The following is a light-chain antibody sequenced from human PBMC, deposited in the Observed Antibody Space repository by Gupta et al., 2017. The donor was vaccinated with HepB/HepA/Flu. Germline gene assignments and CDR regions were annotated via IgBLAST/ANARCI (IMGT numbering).Light chain of an antibody. CDR1: SSNIGAGYD. J-gene: IGLJ3*02. V-gene: IGLV1-40*01. Sequence: QSVLTQPPSVSGAPGPRVTISCTGSSSNIGAGYDVYWYQQLPGTAPKLLISGNTNRPSGVPDRFFGSKSGTSASLAITGLQAEDEADYYCQSYDSSLSVSVFGGGTKLTVL. CDR2: GNT. CDR3: QSYDSSLSVSV.